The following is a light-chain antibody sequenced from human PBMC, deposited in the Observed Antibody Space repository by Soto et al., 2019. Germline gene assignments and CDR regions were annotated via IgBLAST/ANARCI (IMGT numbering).Light chain of an antibody. V-gene: IGKV3-11*01. CDR3: HQRQSWPRT. CDR2: YMS. Sequence: EIVLTQSPATLSSSPGETATISCRASQYVGSRLAWYQHKPGQAPRLLIYYMSKWATGIPARFSGSGSGTDFTLTISSLAPDDFAIYYCHQRQSWPRTFGQGTKVDIK. CDR1: QYVGSR. J-gene: IGKJ1*01.